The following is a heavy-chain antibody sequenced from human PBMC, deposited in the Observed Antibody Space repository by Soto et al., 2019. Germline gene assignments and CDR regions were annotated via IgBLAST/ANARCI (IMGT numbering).Heavy chain of an antibody. V-gene: IGHV4-30-2*01. D-gene: IGHD4-17*01. Sequence: SETLSLTCAVSGGPISSGGYSWGRIRQPPGKGLEWIGYIYHSGSTYYNPSLKSRVTISVDRSKNQFSLKLSSVTAADTAVYYCARVSMTKVVGWFDPWGQGTLVTVSS. CDR3: ARVSMTKVVGWFDP. J-gene: IGHJ5*02. CDR2: IYHSGST. CDR1: GGPISSGGYS.